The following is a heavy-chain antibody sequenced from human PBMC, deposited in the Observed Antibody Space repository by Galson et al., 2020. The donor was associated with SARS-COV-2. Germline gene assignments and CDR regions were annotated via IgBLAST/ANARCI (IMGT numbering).Heavy chain of an antibody. CDR2: ISSSSYI. D-gene: IGHD5-18*01. V-gene: IGHV3-21*01. J-gene: IGHJ6*03. CDR1: GFTFSSYS. Sequence: GGSLRLSCAASGFTFSSYSMNWVRQAPGKGLEWVSSISSSSYIYYADSVKGRFTISRDNAKNSLYLQMNSLRAEDTAVYYCARVRGDIHYYYMDVWGKGTTVTVSS. CDR3: ARVRGDIHYYYMDV.